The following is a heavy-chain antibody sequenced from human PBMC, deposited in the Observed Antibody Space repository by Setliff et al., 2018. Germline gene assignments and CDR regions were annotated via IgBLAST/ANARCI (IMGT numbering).Heavy chain of an antibody. CDR3: ATLPYSSGPLHDY. CDR2: VYYYSGVT. V-gene: IGHV4-39*01. J-gene: IGHJ4*02. D-gene: IGHD6-19*01. CDR1: GGSMSRSNYY. Sequence: SETLSLTCSVSGGSMSRSNYYWGWIRQSPGKELEWIGSVYYYSGVTYYNLSLESRVTIFLDASMNQFSLKLSSVIAADTAVYYCATLPYSSGPLHDYWGQGTLVTSPQ.